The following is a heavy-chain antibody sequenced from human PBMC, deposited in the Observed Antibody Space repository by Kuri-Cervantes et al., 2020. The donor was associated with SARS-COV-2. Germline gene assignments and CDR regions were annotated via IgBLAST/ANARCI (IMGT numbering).Heavy chain of an antibody. J-gene: IGHJ4*02. CDR1: GGTFSSYA. D-gene: IGHD5-18*01. V-gene: IGHV1-69*04. Sequence: SVKVSCKASGGTFSSYAISWVRQAPGQGLEWMGRIIPILGTANYAQKFQGRVTITADKSTSTAYMELSSLRSEDTAVYYCVRRDDTGIVRYWGQGTLVTVSS. CDR2: IIPILGTA. CDR3: VRRDDTGIVRY.